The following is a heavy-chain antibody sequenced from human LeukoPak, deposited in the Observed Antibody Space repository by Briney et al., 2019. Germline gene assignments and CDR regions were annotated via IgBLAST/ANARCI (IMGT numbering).Heavy chain of an antibody. CDR1: GFTFSTYW. J-gene: IGHJ4*02. CDR3: AREDFDY. Sequence: GGSLRLSCSASGFTFSTYWMSWVRQAPGKGLEWVATIKPDGSEKFYVDSVKGRFTISRDNAKNSLFLQMNSLRIEDTAVYYCAREDFDYWDQGTLVTVS. V-gene: IGHV3-7*03. CDR2: IKPDGSEK.